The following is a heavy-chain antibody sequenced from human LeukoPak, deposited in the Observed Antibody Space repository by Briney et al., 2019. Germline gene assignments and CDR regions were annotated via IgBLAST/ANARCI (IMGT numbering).Heavy chain of an antibody. CDR3: ARDYKYAFDN. CDR1: GFTFSDYS. D-gene: IGHD5-24*01. J-gene: IGHJ4*02. V-gene: IGHV3-48*01. CDR2: IGIDSGNT. Sequence: GGSLRLSCAASGFTFSDYSMNWVRQAPGKGLEWISYIGIDSGNTNYAGSVKGRFTISGDKAKTSLYPQMNSLRVEDTAVYYCARDYKYAFDNWGQGTPVTVSS.